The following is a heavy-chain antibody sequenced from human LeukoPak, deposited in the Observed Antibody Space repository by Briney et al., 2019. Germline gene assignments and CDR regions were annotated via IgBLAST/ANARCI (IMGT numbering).Heavy chain of an antibody. Sequence: GGSLRLSCAASGFTFDDYAMHWVRQAPGKGLEWVSGNSWNSGSIGYADSVKGRFTISRDNAKNSLYLQMNSLRAEDTALYYCAKDLRWFGELSSFGMDVWGQGTTVTVSS. D-gene: IGHD3-10*01. CDR3: AKDLRWFGELSSFGMDV. CDR1: GFTFDDYA. CDR2: NSWNSGSI. J-gene: IGHJ6*02. V-gene: IGHV3-9*01.